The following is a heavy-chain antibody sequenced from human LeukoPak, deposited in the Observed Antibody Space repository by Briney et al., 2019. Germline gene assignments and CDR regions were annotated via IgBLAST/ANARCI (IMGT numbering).Heavy chain of an antibody. Sequence: ASVEVSCKASGYTFTSYDINWVRQATGQGLEWMGWMNPNSGNTGYAQKFQGRVTMTRNTSISTAYMELSSLRSEDTAVYYCARGMRWLQSLYYWGQGTLVTVSS. CDR1: GYTFTSYD. D-gene: IGHD5-24*01. CDR2: MNPNSGNT. CDR3: ARGMRWLQSLYY. J-gene: IGHJ4*02. V-gene: IGHV1-8*01.